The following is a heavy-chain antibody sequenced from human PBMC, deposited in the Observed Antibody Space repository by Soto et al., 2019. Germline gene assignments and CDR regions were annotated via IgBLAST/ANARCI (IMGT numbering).Heavy chain of an antibody. V-gene: IGHV1-18*01. Sequence: QVQLVQSGAEVKKPGASVKVSCKASGYTFTSYGISWVRQAPGQGLEWMGWISAYNGNTNYAQKLQGRVTMTTDTSTCTAYMELRSLRSDDTAVYYCASTLYYYDSSGYYPYWGQGTLVTVSS. CDR2: ISAYNGNT. D-gene: IGHD3-22*01. J-gene: IGHJ4*02. CDR3: ASTLYYYDSSGYYPY. CDR1: GYTFTSYG.